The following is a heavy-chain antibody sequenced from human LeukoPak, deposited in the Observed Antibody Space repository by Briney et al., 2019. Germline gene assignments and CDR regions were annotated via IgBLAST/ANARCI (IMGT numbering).Heavy chain of an antibody. CDR1: GGSISSYY. D-gene: IGHD3-10*01. CDR3: ARDSRDYYGSGFFDY. V-gene: IGHV4-59*01. Sequence: KPPETLSLTCTVSGGSISSYYWSWIRQPPGKGLEWIGYIYYSGGTNYNPSLKSRVTISVDTSKNQFSLKLSSVTAADTAVYYCARDSRDYYGSGFFDYWGQGTLVTVSS. CDR2: IYYSGGT. J-gene: IGHJ4*02.